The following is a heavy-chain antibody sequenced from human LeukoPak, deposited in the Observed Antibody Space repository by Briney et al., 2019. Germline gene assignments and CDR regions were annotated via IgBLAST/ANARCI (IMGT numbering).Heavy chain of an antibody. Sequence: ASVTVSCKVSGYTLTELSMHWVRQAPGRGLEGMGGFDPEDGETVYAQKFQGRVTMTEDTSTDTAYMELSRLRSDDTAVYYCARVPRRSGMIFDYWGQGTLVTVSS. J-gene: IGHJ4*02. D-gene: IGHD1-14*01. V-gene: IGHV1-24*01. CDR1: GYTLTELS. CDR3: ARVPRRSGMIFDY. CDR2: FDPEDGET.